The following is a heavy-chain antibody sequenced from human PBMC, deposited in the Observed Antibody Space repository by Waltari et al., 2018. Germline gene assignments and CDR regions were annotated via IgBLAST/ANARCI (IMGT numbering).Heavy chain of an antibody. CDR1: GFTVSSNY. CDR2: IYSDGRT. D-gene: IGHD6-19*01. V-gene: IGHV3-53*01. Sequence: EVQLVESGGGLIQPGGSLRLSCEASGFTVSSNYMSWVRQAQGKGVEWVSVIYSDGRTVYADSVKGRFTISRDNLKNTVDLQMSSLRADDTAVYYCARNKGWYGDGYFDYWGQGTLVSVSS. J-gene: IGHJ4*02. CDR3: ARNKGWYGDGYFDY.